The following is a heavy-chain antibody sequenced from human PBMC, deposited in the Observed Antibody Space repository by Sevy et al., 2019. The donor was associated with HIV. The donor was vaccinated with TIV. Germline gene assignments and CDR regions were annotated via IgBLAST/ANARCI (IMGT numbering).Heavy chain of an antibody. D-gene: IGHD6-19*01. Sequence: GGSLRLSCAASGFTVSSNYMSWVRQAPGKGLEWVSVIYSGGSTYYADSVKGRFTISRDNSKNTRYLQMNSLRAEDTAVYYCARVLGIAVAPYYFDYWGQGTLVTVSS. V-gene: IGHV3-53*01. CDR2: IYSGGST. CDR1: GFTVSSNY. J-gene: IGHJ4*02. CDR3: ARVLGIAVAPYYFDY.